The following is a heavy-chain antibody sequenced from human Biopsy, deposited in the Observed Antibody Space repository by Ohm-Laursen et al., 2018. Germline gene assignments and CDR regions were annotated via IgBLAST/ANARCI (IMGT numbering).Heavy chain of an antibody. CDR3: ARDRFDLLTPNWFDP. V-gene: IGHV4-59*12. J-gene: IGHJ5*02. CDR2: IYYSGST. CDR1: GGSISSDY. D-gene: IGHD3-9*01. Sequence: SETLSLTCAVSGGSISSDYWSWIRQTPGKGLEWIGYIYYSGSTNYSPSLESRVIMSVDTSKNQFSLRLSSVTAADTAVYYCARDRFDLLTPNWFDPWGQGTLVTVSS.